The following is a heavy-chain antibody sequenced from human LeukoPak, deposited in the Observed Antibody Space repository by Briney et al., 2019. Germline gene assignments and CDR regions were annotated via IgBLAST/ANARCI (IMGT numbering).Heavy chain of an antibody. D-gene: IGHD5-18*01. CDR3: AKEVNSFGYFDL. CDR2: ISYDGSNK. J-gene: IGHJ2*01. CDR1: GFTFSSYG. Sequence: GGSLRLSCAASGFTFSSYGMHWVRQAPGKGLEWVAVISYDGSNKYYADSVKGRFTISRDNSKDTLYLQMNSLGAEDTAVYYCAKEVNSFGYFDLWGRGTLVTVSS. V-gene: IGHV3-30*18.